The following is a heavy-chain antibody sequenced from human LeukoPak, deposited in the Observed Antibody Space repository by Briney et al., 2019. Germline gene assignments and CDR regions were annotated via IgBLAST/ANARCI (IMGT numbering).Heavy chain of an antibody. Sequence: PGRSLRLSCVASGFTLSSYGMHWVRQAPGKGLEWVSYISRSGSTRYYADSVKGRFTISRDNAKNSLYLQMNSLRAEDTAVYYCARVATMVRVPLDALDIWGQGTMVSVSS. CDR1: GFTLSSYG. D-gene: IGHD3-10*01. V-gene: IGHV3-48*04. CDR3: ARVATMVRVPLDALDI. CDR2: ISRSGSTR. J-gene: IGHJ3*02.